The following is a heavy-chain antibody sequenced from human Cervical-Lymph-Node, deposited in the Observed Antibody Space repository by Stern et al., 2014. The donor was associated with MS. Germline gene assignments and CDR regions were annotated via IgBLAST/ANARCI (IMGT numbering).Heavy chain of an antibody. D-gene: IGHD3/OR15-3a*01. CDR1: GFPFSDYP. CDR2: ITYVETDK. J-gene: IGHJ4*02. V-gene: IGHV3-30*04. Sequence: QVQLVQSGGGVVQPGRSLRLSCAASGFPFSDYPMHWVRQTPGKGLDWVAVITYVETDKFYADSVKGRFTISRDNSKNTWYLQMNSLRSEDTAVYHCARDRSGLGDYWGQGTLVTVSS. CDR3: ARDRSGLGDY.